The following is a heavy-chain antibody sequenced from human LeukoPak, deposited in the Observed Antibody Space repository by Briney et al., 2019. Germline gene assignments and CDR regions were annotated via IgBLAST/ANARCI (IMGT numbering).Heavy chain of an antibody. CDR3: AKDGDIASTILPDY. J-gene: IGHJ4*02. CDR2: ISYNGINA. CDR1: GFTFSSYG. Sequence: GGSLRLSCAASGFTFSSYGMHWVRQAPGKGLDWVAVISYNGINAQYADSVKGRFTISRDSSKNTLFLQMNSLTTEDTAVYYCAKDGDIASTILPDYWGQGTLVTVSS. D-gene: IGHD5/OR15-5a*01. V-gene: IGHV3-30*18.